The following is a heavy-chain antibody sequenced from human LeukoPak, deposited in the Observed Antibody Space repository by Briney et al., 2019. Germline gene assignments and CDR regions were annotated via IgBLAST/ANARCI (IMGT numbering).Heavy chain of an antibody. V-gene: IGHV4-30-2*01. CDR1: GGSISSGGYY. J-gene: IGHJ6*02. CDR2: IYYSGST. D-gene: IGHD3-10*01. CDR3: ARTGMYYYGSGSNYYYGMDV. Sequence: SQTLSLTCTVSGGSISSGGYYWSWIRQPPGKGLEWIGYIYYSGSTYYNPSLKSRVTISVDTSKNQFSLKLSSVTAADTAVYYCARTGMYYYGSGSNYYYGMDVWGQGTTVTVSS.